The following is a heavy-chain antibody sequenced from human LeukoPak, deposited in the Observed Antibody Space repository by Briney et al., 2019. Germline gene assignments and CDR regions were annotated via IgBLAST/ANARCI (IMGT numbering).Heavy chain of an antibody. J-gene: IGHJ4*02. D-gene: IGHD1-7*01. V-gene: IGHV3-21*01. Sequence: GGSLRLSCAASGFTFSSYSMNWVRQAPGKGLEWVSSISSSSSYIYYADSVKGRFTISRDNAKNSLYLQMNSLRAEDTAVYYCARAGITGTTGHWGQGTLVTVSS. CDR3: ARAGITGTTGH. CDR2: ISSSSSYI. CDR1: GFTFSSYS.